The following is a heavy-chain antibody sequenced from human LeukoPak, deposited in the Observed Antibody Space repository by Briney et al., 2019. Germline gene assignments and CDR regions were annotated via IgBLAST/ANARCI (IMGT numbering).Heavy chain of an antibody. CDR2: ISYDGSNK. CDR3: ARSSGWYYFDY. D-gene: IGHD6-19*01. Sequence: GGSLRLSCAASGFTFSSYAMHWVRQAPGKGLEWVAVISYDGSNKYYADSVKGRFTISRDNSKNTLYLQMNSLRAEDTAVYYCARSSGWYYFDYWGQGTLVTVSS. J-gene: IGHJ4*02. V-gene: IGHV3-30-3*01. CDR1: GFTFSSYA.